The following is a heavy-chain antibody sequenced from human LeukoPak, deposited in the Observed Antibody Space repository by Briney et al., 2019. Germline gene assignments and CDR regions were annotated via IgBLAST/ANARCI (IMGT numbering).Heavy chain of an antibody. CDR2: IKQDGSEK. Sequence: GGSLRLSCAASGFTFSSYWMSWVRQAPGKGLEWVANIKQDGSEKYYVDSVKGRFTISRDNAKNSLYLQMSSLKTEDTAVYYCARGFCGGGSCYSDPSWGHGTLVTISS. J-gene: IGHJ5*01. CDR3: ARGFCGGGSCYSDPS. D-gene: IGHD2-15*01. V-gene: IGHV3-7*03. CDR1: GFTFSSYW.